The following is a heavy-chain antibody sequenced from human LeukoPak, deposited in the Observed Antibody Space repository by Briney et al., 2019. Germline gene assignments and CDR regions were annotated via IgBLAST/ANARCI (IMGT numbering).Heavy chain of an antibody. D-gene: IGHD1-26*01. J-gene: IGHJ4*02. V-gene: IGHV3-74*01. CDR1: GFTFSSYW. Sequence: GGSLRLSCAASGFTFSSYWMHWVRQAPGKGLVWVSRINSDGSSTSYADSVKGRFTISRDNAKNTLYLQMNSLRAEDTAVYYCAKAISGSYQFDYWGQGTLVTVSS. CDR2: INSDGSST. CDR3: AKAISGSYQFDY.